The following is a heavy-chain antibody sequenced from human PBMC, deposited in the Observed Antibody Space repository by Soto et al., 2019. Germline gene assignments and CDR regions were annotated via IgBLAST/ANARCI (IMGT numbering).Heavy chain of an antibody. CDR2: ISGYNGDT. Sequence: QVHLVQSGAEVKKPGASVKVSCKASGYSFTTYGISWVRQAPGQGLEWMGWISGYNGDTNYAQNFQARVTMTTDTSTSTAYMEPRSLRPDDTAVYYCAREGVRPYYYYGMDVWGQGTTVTVSS. CDR3: AREGVRPYYYYGMDV. V-gene: IGHV1-18*01. D-gene: IGHD2-21*01. J-gene: IGHJ6*02. CDR1: GYSFTTYG.